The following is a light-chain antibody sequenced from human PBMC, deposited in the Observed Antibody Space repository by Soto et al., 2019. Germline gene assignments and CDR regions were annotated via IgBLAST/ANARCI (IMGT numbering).Light chain of an antibody. CDR1: QSISNY. CDR3: QQSYSTPRT. Sequence: DIQMTQSPSSLSASVGDRVTITCRASQSISNYLNWYQQKPGKAPNLLIYAASSLQSGVPSRFSGRGSGTDFTLTISSLKPEDFATYFCQQSYSTPRTFGQGTKVEIK. J-gene: IGKJ1*01. CDR2: AAS. V-gene: IGKV1-39*01.